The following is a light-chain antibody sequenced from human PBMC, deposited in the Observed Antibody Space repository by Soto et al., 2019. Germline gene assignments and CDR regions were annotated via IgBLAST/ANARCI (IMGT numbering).Light chain of an antibody. J-gene: IGLJ2*01. CDR1: SSNVGTYDL. CDR2: EGT. V-gene: IGLV2-23*01. Sequence: QSALTQPASVSASPGQSITISCTGTSSNVGTYDLVSWYQHHPDKAPKLIIYEGTKRPSGITSRFSGSKSGNTASLTISGLQAEDYADYYCCSFAVGAALVFGGGTQLTVL. CDR3: CSFAVGAALV.